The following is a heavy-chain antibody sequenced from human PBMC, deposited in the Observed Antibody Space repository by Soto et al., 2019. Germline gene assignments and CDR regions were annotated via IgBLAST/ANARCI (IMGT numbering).Heavy chain of an antibody. J-gene: IGHJ4*02. D-gene: IGHD6-19*01. V-gene: IGHV4-31*03. Sequence: TLSLTCTVSGGSISSGGYYWSWIRQHPGKGLEWIGYIYYGGSTYYNPSLKSRVTISVDTSKNQFSLKLSSVTAAATAVYYCARDRRVAGFDYWGQGTLVTVSS. CDR2: IYYGGST. CDR3: ARDRRVAGFDY. CDR1: GGSISSGGYY.